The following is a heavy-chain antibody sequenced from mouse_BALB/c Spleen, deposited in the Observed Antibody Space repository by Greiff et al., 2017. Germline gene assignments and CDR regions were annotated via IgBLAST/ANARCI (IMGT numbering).Heavy chain of an antibody. CDR3: ARSHYDSSWFAY. CDR1: GFTFSSFG. J-gene: IGHJ3*01. Sequence: EVQRVESGGGLVQPGGSRKLSCAASGFTFSSFGMHWVRQAPEKGLEWVAYISSGSSTIYYADTVKGRFTISRDNPKNTLFLQMTSLRSEDTAMYYCARSHYDSSWFAYWGQGTLVTVSA. CDR2: ISSGSSTI. V-gene: IGHV5-17*02. D-gene: IGHD1-1*01.